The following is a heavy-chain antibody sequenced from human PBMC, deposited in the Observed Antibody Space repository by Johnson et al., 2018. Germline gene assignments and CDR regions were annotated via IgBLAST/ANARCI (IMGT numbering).Heavy chain of an antibody. CDR1: GFTFSSYW. V-gene: IGHV3-74*01. CDR2: INSDASST. CDR3: ARDGVTTIQD. J-gene: IGHJ4*02. Sequence: VQLQESGGGLVQPGGSLRLSCVASGFTFSSYWMHWVRQTPGKGLMWVSRINSDASSTVYADAVRGRFTISRDNAKNTLYLQMNSLRADDTAVYYCARDGVTTIQDWGQGTLVTVSS. D-gene: IGHD4-17*01.